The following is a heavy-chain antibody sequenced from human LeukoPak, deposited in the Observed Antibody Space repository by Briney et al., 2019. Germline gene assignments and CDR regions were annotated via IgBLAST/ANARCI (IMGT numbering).Heavy chain of an antibody. J-gene: IGHJ4*02. V-gene: IGHV4-59*08. Sequence: KPSETLSLTCSVSGGSINDYYWSWIRQPPGKGLEWIGYVYYIGSTNYNPSLKSRVTISLHTSKNQFSLRPTSVNAADTAVYYCATGRYAYGSEYWGQGTLVTVSS. CDR2: VYYIGST. D-gene: IGHD3-10*01. CDR1: GGSINDYY. CDR3: ATGRYAYGSEY.